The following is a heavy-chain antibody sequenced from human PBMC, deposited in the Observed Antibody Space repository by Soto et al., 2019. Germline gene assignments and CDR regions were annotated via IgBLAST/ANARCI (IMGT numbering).Heavy chain of an antibody. CDR3: AREQQQLGNGMDV. J-gene: IGHJ6*02. CDR2: TYYRSKWYN. V-gene: IGHV6-1*01. CDR1: GDSVSSNSAA. Sequence: SQTLSLTCAISGDSVSSNSAAWNWIRQSPSIGLEWLGRTYYRSKWYNDYAVSVKSRITINPDTSKNQFSLQLNSVTPEDTAVYYCAREQQQLGNGMDVWGQGTTVTVSS. D-gene: IGHD6-13*01.